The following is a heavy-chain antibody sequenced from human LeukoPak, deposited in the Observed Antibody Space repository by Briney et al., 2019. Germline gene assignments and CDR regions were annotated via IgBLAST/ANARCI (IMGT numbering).Heavy chain of an antibody. CDR3: ARAPHIVVVLYGNYFDY. D-gene: IGHD2-21*01. Sequence: SETLSLTXAVYGGSFRGYYWSWIRQPPGKGLEWIGEINHSGSTNYNPSLKSRVTISVDTSKNQFSLKLSSVTAADTAVYYCARAPHIVVVLYGNYFDYWGQGTLVTVSS. CDR1: GGSFRGYY. CDR2: INHSGST. J-gene: IGHJ4*02. V-gene: IGHV4-34*01.